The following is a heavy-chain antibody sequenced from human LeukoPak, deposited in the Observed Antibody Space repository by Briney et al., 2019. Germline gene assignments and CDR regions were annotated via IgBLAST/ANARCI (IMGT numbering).Heavy chain of an antibody. D-gene: IGHD6-19*01. V-gene: IGHV1-69*13. J-gene: IGHJ4*02. Sequence: GASVKVSCKASGYTFTDYYILWVRQAPGQGLEWMGGIIPIFGTANYAQKFQGRVTITADESTSTAYMELSSLRSEDTAVYYCARDPSPDSSGWYETFDYWGQGTLVTVSS. CDR2: IIPIFGTA. CDR1: GYTFTDYY. CDR3: ARDPSPDSSGWYETFDY.